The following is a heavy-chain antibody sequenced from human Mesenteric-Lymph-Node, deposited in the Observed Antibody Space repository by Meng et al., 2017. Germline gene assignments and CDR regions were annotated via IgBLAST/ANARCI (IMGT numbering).Heavy chain of an antibody. J-gene: IGHJ4*02. D-gene: IGHD3-9*01. CDR2: INPNSGGT. CDR1: GYTFTGYY. Sequence: ASVKVSCKASGYTFTGYYMHWVRQAPGQGLEWMGWINPNSGGTNYAQKFQGRVTMTRDTSISTAYMELSRLRSDDTAVYYCAKDSSRPGLRYFLGGRRGYFEYWGQGTLVTVSS. V-gene: IGHV1-2*02. CDR3: AKDSSRPGLRYFLGGRRGYFEY.